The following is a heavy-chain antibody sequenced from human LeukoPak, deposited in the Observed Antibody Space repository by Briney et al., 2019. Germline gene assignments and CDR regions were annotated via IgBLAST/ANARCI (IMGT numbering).Heavy chain of an antibody. CDR2: ISNGGST. D-gene: IGHD6-6*01. J-gene: IGHJ4*02. CDR1: GFTFSSYA. V-gene: IGHV3-23*01. CDR3: AKETSSSFDY. Sequence: GGSLRLSCAASGFTFSSYAMNWVRQAPGRGLEWDSGISNGGSTYYADSVKGRFTISRDYFQNTLYLQMNSLRAEDTAVYYCAKETSSSFDYLGQGTLVTVSS.